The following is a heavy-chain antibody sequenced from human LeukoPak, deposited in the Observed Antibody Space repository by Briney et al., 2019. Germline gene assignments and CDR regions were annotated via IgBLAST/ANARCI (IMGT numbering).Heavy chain of an antibody. D-gene: IGHD6-13*01. CDR2: ISSNGEDI. V-gene: IGHV3-9*01. Sequence: GRSLRLSCAASGFSFADYALHWVLQAPGQGLEWVSGISSNGEDIGYADSVKGRFTISRDIAKSSLYLQMNSLRADDTALYYCVKDIANSWYSARLDYWGQGTLVTVSS. CDR3: VKDIANSWYSARLDY. J-gene: IGHJ4*02. CDR1: GFSFADYA.